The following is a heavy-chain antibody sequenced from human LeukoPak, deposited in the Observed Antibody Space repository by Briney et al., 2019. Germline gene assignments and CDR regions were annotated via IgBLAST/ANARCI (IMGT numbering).Heavy chain of an antibody. V-gene: IGHV4-59*01. CDR3: ARDNGSSWSLDY. CDR1: GGSISSYY. J-gene: IGHJ4*02. D-gene: IGHD6-13*01. CDR2: IYYSGSI. Sequence: SSETLSLTCTVSGGSISSYYWSWIRQPPGKGLEWIGYIYYSGSINYNPSLKSRVTISVDTSKNQFPLKLSSVTAADTAVYYCARDNGSSWSLDYWGQGTLVTVSS.